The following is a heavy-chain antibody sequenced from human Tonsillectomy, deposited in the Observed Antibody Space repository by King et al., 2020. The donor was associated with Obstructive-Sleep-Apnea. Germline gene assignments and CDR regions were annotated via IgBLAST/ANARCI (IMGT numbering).Heavy chain of an antibody. V-gene: IGHV3-15*01. CDR3: TSDGFSSTSCYDNWFDP. CDR2: MKSNTDGGTT. CDR1: GFTFSNAW. J-gene: IGHJ5*02. D-gene: IGHD2-2*01. Sequence: VQLVESGGGLVKPGGSLRLSCAASGFTFSNAWMSWVREAPEKGLEWVGRMKSNTDGGTTDYAAPVKGRFIILRDDSKNTLYLQMNSLKTEDTAVYYCTSDGFSSTSCYDNWFDPWGQGTLVTVSS.